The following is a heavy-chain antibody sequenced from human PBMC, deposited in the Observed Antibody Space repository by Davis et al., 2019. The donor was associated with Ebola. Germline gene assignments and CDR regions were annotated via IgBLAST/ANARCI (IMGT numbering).Heavy chain of an antibody. Sequence: PGESLKISCAASEFTFDDYAMNWVRQAPGKGLEWVSGISWNSGSIGYADSVKGRFTISRDNAKNSLYLQMNSLRAEDTALYYCAKSPEDYYYYGMDVWGQGTTVTVSS. V-gene: IGHV3-9*01. CDR1: EFTFDDYA. CDR2: ISWNSGSI. CDR3: AKSPEDYYYYGMDV. J-gene: IGHJ6*02.